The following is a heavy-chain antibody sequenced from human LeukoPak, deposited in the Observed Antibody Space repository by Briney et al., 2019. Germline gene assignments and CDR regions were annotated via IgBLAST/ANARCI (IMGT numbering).Heavy chain of an antibody. V-gene: IGHV4-59*01. CDR1: GGSISSYY. CDR3: ARGEESYDILTGYLRRGWFDP. D-gene: IGHD3-9*01. J-gene: IGHJ5*02. CDR2: IYYSGST. Sequence: SETLSLTCTVSGGSISSYYWSWIRQPPGKGLEWIGYIYYSGSTNYNPSLKSRVTISVDTSKNQFSLKLSSVTAADTAVYYCARGEESYDILTGYLRRGWFDPWGQGTLVTVSS.